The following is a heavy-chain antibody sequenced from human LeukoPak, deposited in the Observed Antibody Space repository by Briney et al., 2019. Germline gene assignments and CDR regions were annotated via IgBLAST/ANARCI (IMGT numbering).Heavy chain of an antibody. J-gene: IGHJ3*02. Sequence: GGSLRLSCAASGLSFAFIAMNWVRQAPGEGLEYVSSINSSSSDIYYADSVKGRFTISRDNAKNSLYLQMNSLRAEDTAVYYCARDRTGYSKREDAFDIWGQGTMVTVSS. CDR2: INSSSSDI. D-gene: IGHD6-13*01. CDR1: GLSFAFIA. CDR3: ARDRTGYSKREDAFDI. V-gene: IGHV3-21*01.